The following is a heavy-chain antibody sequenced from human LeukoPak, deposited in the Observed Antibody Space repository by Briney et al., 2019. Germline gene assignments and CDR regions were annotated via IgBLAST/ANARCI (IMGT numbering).Heavy chain of an antibody. V-gene: IGHV1-18*01. CDR3: ARGTDYYDSSGHDWYFDL. J-gene: IGHJ2*01. D-gene: IGHD3-22*01. CDR2: ISAYNGNT. Sequence: GASVKVSCEASGYTFTSYGISWVRQAPGQGLEWMGWISAYNGNTNYAQKLQGRVTMTTDTSTSTAYMELRSLRSDDTAVYYCARGTDYYDSSGHDWYFDLWGRGTLVTVSS. CDR1: GYTFTSYG.